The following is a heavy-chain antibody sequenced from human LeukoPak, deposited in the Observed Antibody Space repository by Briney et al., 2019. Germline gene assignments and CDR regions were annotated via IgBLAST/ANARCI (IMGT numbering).Heavy chain of an antibody. J-gene: IGHJ3*02. CDR1: GYTFTIYD. V-gene: IGHV1-18*01. CDR2: MNPNNGNT. Sequence: ASVKVSCKASGYTFTIYDINWVRQATGQGLEWMGWMNPNNGNTNYAQKLQGRVGMTIDTSTSTAYMELRSLRSDDTAVYYCARDGHRRYYYDSSGREDAFDIWGQGTMVTVSS. CDR3: ARDGHRRYYYDSSGREDAFDI. D-gene: IGHD3-22*01.